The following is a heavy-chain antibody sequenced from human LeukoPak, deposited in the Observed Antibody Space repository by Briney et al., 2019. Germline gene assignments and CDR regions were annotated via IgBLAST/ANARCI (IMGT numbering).Heavy chain of an antibody. CDR1: GGTFSSYA. V-gene: IGHV1-69*13. CDR2: IIPIFGTA. CDR3: AGRDGYNSRDY. Sequence: GASVKVSCKASGGTFSSYAISWVRQAPGQGLEWMGGIIPIFGTANYAQKFQGRVTITADESKSTAYMELSSLRSEDTAVYYCAGRDGYNSRDYWGQGTLVTVSS. J-gene: IGHJ4*02. D-gene: IGHD5-24*01.